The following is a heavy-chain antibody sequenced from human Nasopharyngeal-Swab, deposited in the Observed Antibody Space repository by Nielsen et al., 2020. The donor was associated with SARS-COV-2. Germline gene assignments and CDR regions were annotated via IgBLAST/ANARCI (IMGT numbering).Heavy chain of an antibody. CDR1: GFTFSSYW. J-gene: IGHJ4*02. CDR2: IKQDGSEK. Sequence: GGSLKISCAASGFTFSSYWMSWVRQAPGKGLEWVANIKQDGSEKYYVDSVKGRFTISRDNAKNSLYLQMNSLRAEDTAVYYCARDGGEYSSSWLVDYWGQGTLVTVSS. D-gene: IGHD6-6*01. CDR3: ARDGGEYSSSWLVDY. V-gene: IGHV3-7*03.